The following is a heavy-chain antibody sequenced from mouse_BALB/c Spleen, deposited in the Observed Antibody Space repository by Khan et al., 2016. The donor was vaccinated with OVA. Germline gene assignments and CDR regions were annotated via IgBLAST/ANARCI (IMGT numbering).Heavy chain of an antibody. Sequence: QVQLQQPGTELVKPGASVKLSCKASGYTFTNYWVHWVKQRPGQGLEWIGEIYPGDGRTNNNEKFKSEATLTVDTSSNTAYMQLNSLTSEDSAVYYCARNAYFGNYFDYWGQGTILTVSS. V-gene: IGHV1S81*02. CDR2: IYPGDGRT. CDR1: GYTFTNYW. D-gene: IGHD2-10*01. CDR3: ARNAYFGNYFDY. J-gene: IGHJ2*01.